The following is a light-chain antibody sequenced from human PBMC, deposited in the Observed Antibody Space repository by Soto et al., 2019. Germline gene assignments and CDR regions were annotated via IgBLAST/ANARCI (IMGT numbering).Light chain of an antibody. V-gene: IGKV3-11*01. CDR3: QQSAA. CDR2: DAS. J-gene: IGKJ3*01. CDR1: QSVSSY. Sequence: EIVLTQSPATLSLSPGERATLSCRASQSVSSYLAWYQQKPGQAPRLLIYDASNRATGIPARFSGSGSGTDFTLTISSLEPEEFAVYYCQQSAAVGPRTKVDIK.